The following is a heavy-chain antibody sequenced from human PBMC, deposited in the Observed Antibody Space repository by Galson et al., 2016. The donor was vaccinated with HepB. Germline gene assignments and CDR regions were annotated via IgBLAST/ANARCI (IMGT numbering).Heavy chain of an antibody. V-gene: IGHV1-69*13. Sequence: SVKVSCKASGGNLSSYEISWVRQAPGQGLEWMGGIIPIIATTNYAQKFQGRVTITADESTSTAYMELSSLRSEDTAVYYCARDNGNYYDSSGDAFDIWGQWTMVTVSS. J-gene: IGHJ3*02. D-gene: IGHD3-22*01. CDR2: IIPIIATT. CDR1: GGNLSSYE. CDR3: ARDNGNYYDSSGDAFDI.